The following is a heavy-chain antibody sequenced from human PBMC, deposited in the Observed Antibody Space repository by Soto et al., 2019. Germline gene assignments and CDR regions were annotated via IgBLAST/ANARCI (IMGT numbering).Heavy chain of an antibody. CDR2: VSAYNGNT. Sequence: ASVKVSCKASGYTFTSYGISWVRQAPGQGLEWMGWVSAYNGNTNYAQKLQGRVTMTTDTSTSTAYMELRSLRSDDTAVYYCAREVPSHYHDSSGYYLPRAPFDYWGQGTLVTVSS. CDR3: AREVPSHYHDSSGYYLPRAPFDY. CDR1: GYTFTSYG. V-gene: IGHV1-18*01. J-gene: IGHJ4*02. D-gene: IGHD3-22*01.